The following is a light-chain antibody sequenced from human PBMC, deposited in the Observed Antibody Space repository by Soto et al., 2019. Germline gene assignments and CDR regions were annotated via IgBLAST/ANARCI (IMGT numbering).Light chain of an antibody. CDR2: DAS. V-gene: IGKV3-11*01. J-gene: IGKJ4*01. CDR3: QQRGNWPS. CDR1: QSVSRN. Sequence: IVMTQSPATLSVSPGERATLSCRASQSVSRNLAWYQQRPGQAPRLLIYDASNRATGIPARFSGSGSGTDFTLTISSLEPEDFALYYCQQRGNWPSFGGGTKVDIK.